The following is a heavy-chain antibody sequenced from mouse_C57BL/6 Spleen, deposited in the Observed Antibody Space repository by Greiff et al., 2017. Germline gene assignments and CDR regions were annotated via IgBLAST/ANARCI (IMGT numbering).Heavy chain of an antibody. V-gene: IGHV1-80*01. D-gene: IGHD1-1*01. CDR1: GYAFSSYW. CDR2: IYPGDGAT. Sequence: QVQLKQSGAELVKPGASVKISCKASGYAFSSYWMNWVKQRPGKGLEWIGQIYPGDGATNYNGKFKGKATLTADKSSSTAYMQLSSLTSEDSAVYFCARSRGSSPYWYFDVWGTGTTVTVSS. CDR3: ARSRGSSPYWYFDV. J-gene: IGHJ1*03.